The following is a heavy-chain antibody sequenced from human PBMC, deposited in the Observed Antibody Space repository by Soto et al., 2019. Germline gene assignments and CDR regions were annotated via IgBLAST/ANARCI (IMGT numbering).Heavy chain of an antibody. CDR1: GYTFTSYG. V-gene: IGHV1-18*04. J-gene: IGHJ3*02. D-gene: IGHD3-22*01. CDR3: ARDLPPPAYYYDSSGPDAFDI. Sequence: ASVKVSCKASGYTFTSYGISWVRQAPGQGLEWMGWISAYNGNTNYAQKLQGRVTMTTDTSTSTAYMELRSLRSDDTAVYYCARDLPPPAYYYDSSGPDAFDIWGQGTMVTVSS. CDR2: ISAYNGNT.